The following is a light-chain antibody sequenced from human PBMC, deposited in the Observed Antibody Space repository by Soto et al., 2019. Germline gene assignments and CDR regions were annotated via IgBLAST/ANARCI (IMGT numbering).Light chain of an antibody. Sequence: QSALTQPASVSGSPGQSITISCTGTSSDVGAYNSVSWFQQHPGKAPQLTIYEVSNRPSGVSDRFSASKSGNTASLTISGLQPEDETDYYCSSYTSTSAWVFGGGTKVTVL. V-gene: IGLV2-14*01. CDR3: SSYTSTSAWV. CDR2: EVS. J-gene: IGLJ2*01. CDR1: SSDVGAYNS.